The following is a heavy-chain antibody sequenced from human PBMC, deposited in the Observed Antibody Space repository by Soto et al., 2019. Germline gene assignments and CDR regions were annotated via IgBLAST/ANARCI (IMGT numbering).Heavy chain of an antibody. Sequence: SETLSLTCTVSGGSISIYYWSWIRQPPGKGLEWIGYIYYSGSTNYNPSLKSRVTISVDTSKNQFSLKLSSVTAADTAVYYCARDSRYYDFWSGYPLDGMDVWGQGTTVTVSS. V-gene: IGHV4-59*01. J-gene: IGHJ6*02. D-gene: IGHD3-3*01. CDR3: ARDSRYYDFWSGYPLDGMDV. CDR2: IYYSGST. CDR1: GGSISIYY.